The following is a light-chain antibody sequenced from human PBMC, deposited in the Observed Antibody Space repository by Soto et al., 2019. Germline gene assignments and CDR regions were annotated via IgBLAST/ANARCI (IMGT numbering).Light chain of an antibody. CDR2: GTF. CDR3: QQYGSSPHT. CDR1: QYVISSN. J-gene: IGKJ2*01. V-gene: IGKV3-20*01. Sequence: ENVLTQSPGTLSLSPGERATLSCRASQYVISSNLAWYQQKPGQAPRLLIYGTFHRATGIPDRFSGSGSGTDFTLTINRLEAEDSAVYSCQQYGSSPHTFGQGT.